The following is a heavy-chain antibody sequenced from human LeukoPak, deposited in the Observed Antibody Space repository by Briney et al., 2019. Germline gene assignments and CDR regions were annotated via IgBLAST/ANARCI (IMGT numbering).Heavy chain of an antibody. V-gene: IGHV5-51*01. J-gene: IGHJ3*02. CDR3: ATGPVVTAALSLDPDAFDI. D-gene: IGHD2-21*02. Sequence: GESLKISCKGSGYSFTSYWISWVRQMPGKGLEWMGIIYPGDSDTRYSPSFQGQVTISADKSISTAYLQWSSLKASDTAMYYCATGPVVTAALSLDPDAFDIWGQGTMVTVSS. CDR2: IYPGDSDT. CDR1: GYSFTSYW.